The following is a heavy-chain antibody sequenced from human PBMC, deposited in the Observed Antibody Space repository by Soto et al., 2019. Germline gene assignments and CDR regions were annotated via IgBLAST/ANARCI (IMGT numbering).Heavy chain of an antibody. CDR1: GYTFTSYG. V-gene: IGHV1-18*01. CDR2: ISAYNGNT. CDR3: VRWEQQGIYGDGMDV. Sequence: QVQLVQSGAEVKKPGASVKVSCKASGYTFTSYGISWVRQAPGQGLEWMGWISAYNGNTNYAQKLQGRVTMTTDTDXXRAYVGLRSVRSDDTAVYYCVRWEQQGIYGDGMDVWGQGTTVTVSS. J-gene: IGHJ6*02. D-gene: IGHD3-16*01.